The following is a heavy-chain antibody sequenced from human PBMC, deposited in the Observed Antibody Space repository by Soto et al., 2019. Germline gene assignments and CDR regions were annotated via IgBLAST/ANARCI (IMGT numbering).Heavy chain of an antibody. Sequence: GSLSLSCAASGFTFSSYAMSWVRQAPGKGLEWVSAISGSGGSTYYADSVKGRFTISRDNSKNTLYLQMNSLRAEDTAVYYCASKGRDYYYYYGMDVWVQGTTVTVSS. J-gene: IGHJ6*02. CDR1: GFTFSSYA. CDR3: ASKGRDYYYYYGMDV. CDR2: ISGSGGST. V-gene: IGHV3-23*01.